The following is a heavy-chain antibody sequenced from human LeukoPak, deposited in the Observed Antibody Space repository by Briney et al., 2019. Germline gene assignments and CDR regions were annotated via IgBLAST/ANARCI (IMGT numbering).Heavy chain of an antibody. D-gene: IGHD3-22*01. V-gene: IGHV3-53*01. CDR2: IYSGGST. Sequence: GGSLRLSCAASGFTVSSNYMSWVRQAPGKGLEWVSVIYSGGSTYYADSVEGRFTISRDNSKNTLYLQMNSLRAEDTAVYYCARHSLTYYYDSSGYYGPGDYWGQGTLVTVSS. CDR3: ARHSLTYYYDSSGYYGPGDY. CDR1: GFTVSSNY. J-gene: IGHJ4*02.